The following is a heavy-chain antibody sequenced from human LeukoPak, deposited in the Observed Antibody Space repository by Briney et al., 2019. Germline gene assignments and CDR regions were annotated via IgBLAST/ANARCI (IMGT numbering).Heavy chain of an antibody. J-gene: IGHJ4*02. Sequence: ASVKVSCKASGYTFTSYYMHWVRQAPGQGLEWMGIINPSGGSTSYAQKFQGRVTMTRDTSTSTVYMELSSLRSGDTAVYYCARDQEQQPYDYWGQGTLVTVSS. CDR2: INPSGGST. D-gene: IGHD6-13*01. CDR1: GYTFTSYY. CDR3: ARDQEQQPYDY. V-gene: IGHV1-46*01.